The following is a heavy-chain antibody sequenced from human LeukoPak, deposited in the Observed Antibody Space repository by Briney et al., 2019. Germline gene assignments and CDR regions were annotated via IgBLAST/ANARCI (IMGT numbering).Heavy chain of an antibody. CDR3: AKDSLGGPYFFHY. Sequence: PGGSLRLSCASSGFTFSSYAMSWVRQAPGKGLEWVSTIGGTGVRTYYADSVKGRFTISRDNSKNTLYLQINSLRAEDTAVYFCAKDSLGGPYFFHYWGQGTLVTVSS. CDR1: GFTFSSYA. V-gene: IGHV3-23*01. J-gene: IGHJ4*02. D-gene: IGHD3-16*01. CDR2: IGGTGVRT.